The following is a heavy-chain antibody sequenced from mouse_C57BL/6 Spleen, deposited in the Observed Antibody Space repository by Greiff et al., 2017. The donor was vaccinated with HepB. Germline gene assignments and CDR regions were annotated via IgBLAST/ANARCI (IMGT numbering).Heavy chain of an antibody. J-gene: IGHJ4*01. Sequence: QVHVKQSGPELVKPGASVKISCKASGYAFSSSWMNWVKQRPGKGLEWIGRIYPGDGDTNYNGKFKGKATLTADKSSSTAYMQLSSLTSEDSAVYFCAVNYYGSSYDAMDYWGQGTSVTVSS. D-gene: IGHD1-1*01. CDR2: IYPGDGDT. CDR3: AVNYYGSSYDAMDY. CDR1: GYAFSSSW. V-gene: IGHV1-82*01.